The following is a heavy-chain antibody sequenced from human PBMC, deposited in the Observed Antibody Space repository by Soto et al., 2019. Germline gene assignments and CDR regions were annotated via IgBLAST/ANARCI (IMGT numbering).Heavy chain of an antibody. Sequence: GGSLRLSCAASGFTFSSYAMSWVRQAPGKGLEWVSVISGSGGSTYYADSVKGRFTISRDNSKNTLYLQMNSLRAEDTAVYYCGQCRGGTSCYSGLDIWGQGTMVTVSS. CDR1: GFTFSSYA. CDR3: GQCRGGTSCYSGLDI. V-gene: IGHV3-23*01. J-gene: IGHJ3*02. CDR2: ISGSGGST. D-gene: IGHD2-2*02.